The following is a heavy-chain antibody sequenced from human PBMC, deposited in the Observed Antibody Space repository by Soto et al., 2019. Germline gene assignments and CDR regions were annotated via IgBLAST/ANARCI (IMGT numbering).Heavy chain of an antibody. CDR2: ISAYNGNT. J-gene: IGHJ5*02. D-gene: IGHD1-1*01. V-gene: IGHV1-18*04. CDR1: GYTFTSYG. CDR3: ARRGQLERRSWFDP. Sequence: QVQLVQSGAEVKKPGASVKVSCKASGYTFTSYGISWVRQAPGQGLEWMGWISAYNGNTNYAQKLQGRVTMTTHTSASTAYMERRRLSSADTAVYYCARRGQLERRSWFDPGGQETLVTVSS.